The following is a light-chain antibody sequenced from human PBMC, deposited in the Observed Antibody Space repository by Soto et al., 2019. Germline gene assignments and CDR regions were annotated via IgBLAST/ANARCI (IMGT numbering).Light chain of an antibody. Sequence: IQLTQSPASLSASVGDRVTITCRASQDISSYLAWYQQKPGRAPELLIYAASTLQSGVPSRFGGSGSGTDFTLTISSLQPEDFATYYCQQVNSYPFTFGPGTKVDIK. CDR3: QQVNSYPFT. V-gene: IGKV1-9*01. CDR2: AAS. CDR1: QDISSY. J-gene: IGKJ3*01.